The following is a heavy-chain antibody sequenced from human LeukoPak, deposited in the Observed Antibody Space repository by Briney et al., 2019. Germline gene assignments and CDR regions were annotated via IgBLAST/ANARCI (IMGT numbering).Heavy chain of an antibody. CDR1: GFTFSSYG. J-gene: IGHJ4*02. V-gene: IGHV3-30*02. Sequence: PGGSLRLSCAASGFTFSSYGMHWVRQAPGKGLEWVAFIRYDGSNKYYADSVKGRFTISRDNSKNTLYLQMNSLRAEDTAVYYCAKYNWNDWIFDYWGQGTLVTVSS. CDR3: AKYNWNDWIFDY. CDR2: IRYDGSNK. D-gene: IGHD1-1*01.